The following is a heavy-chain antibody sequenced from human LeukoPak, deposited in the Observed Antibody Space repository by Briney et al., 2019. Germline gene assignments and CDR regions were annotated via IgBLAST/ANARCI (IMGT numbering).Heavy chain of an antibody. CDR2: IYYSGST. D-gene: IGHD7-27*01. J-gene: IGHJ6*03. CDR3: ARSPTLGYYYYYMDV. Sequence: SETLSLTCTVSGGSISSYYWSWIRQPPAKGLEWIGYIYYSGSTNHNPSLKSRVTISVDTSKNQFSLTLSSVTAADTDVYYCARSPTLGYYYYYMDVRGKGTTVTISS. V-gene: IGHV4-59*01. CDR1: GGSISSYY.